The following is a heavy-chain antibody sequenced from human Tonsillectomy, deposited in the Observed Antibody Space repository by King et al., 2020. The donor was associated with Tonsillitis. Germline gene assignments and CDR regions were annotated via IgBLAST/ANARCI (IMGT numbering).Heavy chain of an antibody. V-gene: IGHV3-53*01. CDR1: GFTVSSNY. J-gene: IGHJ4*02. CDR3: ASGWGVATPDY. D-gene: IGHD5-12*01. Sequence: VQLVESGGGLIQPGGSLRLSCAASGFTVSSNYMSWVRQAPGKGLEWLSVIYIGGSTDYADSVKGRFSISRDNAKNTLYLQMNSLVAEDTAVYYCASGWGVATPDYWGQGTLVTVSS. CDR2: IYIGGST.